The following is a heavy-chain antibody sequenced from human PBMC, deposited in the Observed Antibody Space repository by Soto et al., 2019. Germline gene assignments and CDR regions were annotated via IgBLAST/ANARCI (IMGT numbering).Heavy chain of an antibody. CDR2: IYYTGGT. CDR1: GGSVSSGSYY. J-gene: IGHJ4*02. CDR3: ARLEVGLDY. Sequence: QVQLQESGPGLVKPSETLSLTCSVSGGSVSSGSYYWSWIRQSPEKGLEWIGYIYYTGGTKYNPSLTRRVTISADTSTNHFSLKLTSVTAADTAVYYCARLEVGLDYWGQGVLVTVSS. D-gene: IGHD2-2*01. V-gene: IGHV4-61*03.